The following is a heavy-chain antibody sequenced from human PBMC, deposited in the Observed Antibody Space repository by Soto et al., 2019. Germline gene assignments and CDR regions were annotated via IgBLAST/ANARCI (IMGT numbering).Heavy chain of an antibody. CDR3: ARDTGGYDRRYYYHGMDV. J-gene: IGHJ6*02. Sequence: GGSLRLSCAASGFTFSDYYVNWIRQAPGKGLEWISYISDSSSHTNYADSVKGRFTISRDNAKNSLYLQINSLRAEDTAVYYCARDTGGYDRRYYYHGMDVWGQGTTVTVSS. CDR2: ISDSSSHT. D-gene: IGHD5-12*01. CDR1: GFTFSDYY. V-gene: IGHV3-11*06.